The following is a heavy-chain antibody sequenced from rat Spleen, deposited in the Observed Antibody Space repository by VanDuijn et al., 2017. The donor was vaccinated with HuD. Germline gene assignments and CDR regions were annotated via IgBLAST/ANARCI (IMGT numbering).Heavy chain of an antibody. V-gene: IGHV5-31*01. D-gene: IGHD1-10*01. CDR3: IRDAEYNKYGDWFAY. CDR2: ISYDGSST. CDR1: GFTFNNYW. J-gene: IGHJ3*01. Sequence: EVQLVESGGGLVQPGRSLKLSCVASGFTFNNYWMTWIRQAPTKGLEWVATISYDGSSTYYRDSVKGRFTVSRHNAKSTLYLQMNSLQTDDTGTYYCIRDAEYNKYGDWFAYWGQGTLVTVSS.